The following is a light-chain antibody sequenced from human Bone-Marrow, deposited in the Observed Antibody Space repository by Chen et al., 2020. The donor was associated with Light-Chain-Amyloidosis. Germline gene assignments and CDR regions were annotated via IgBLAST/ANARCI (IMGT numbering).Light chain of an antibody. CDR3: ATWDSSLTVWM. J-gene: IGLJ3*02. Sequence: QSVLTQPPSVSAAPGQKVTISCSGSNSNIGINYVSWYQQLPCTAPQLLIYENNQRPSDIPDRFSGSKSGTSATLRVAGLQTGDEADFYCATWDSSLTVWMFGGGTKLTVL. CDR2: ENN. CDR1: NSNIGINY. V-gene: IGLV1-51*02.